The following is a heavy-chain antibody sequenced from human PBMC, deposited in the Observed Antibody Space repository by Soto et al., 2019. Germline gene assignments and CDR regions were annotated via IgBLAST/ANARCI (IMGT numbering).Heavy chain of an antibody. Sequence: QVQLVQSGAEVKKPGSSVKVSCKASGGTFSSYAISWVRQAPGQGLEWMGGIIPIFGTANDAQKFQGRVTITEDESTSTAYMEMSSLRSDDTAVYYCEIDMVATPCFDYWGQGTLVTVSS. V-gene: IGHV1-69*01. J-gene: IGHJ4*02. CDR2: IIPIFGTA. CDR1: GGTFSSYA. D-gene: IGHD5-12*01. CDR3: EIDMVATPCFDY.